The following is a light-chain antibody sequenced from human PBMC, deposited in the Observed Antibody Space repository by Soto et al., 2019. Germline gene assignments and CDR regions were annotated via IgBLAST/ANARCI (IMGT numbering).Light chain of an antibody. V-gene: IGKV3-15*01. CDR3: QHYNNGWA. CDR2: GAS. CDR1: QSVSSD. Sequence: MVMTQSPATLSVSPGERATLSCRADQSVSSDVAWYQQKPGQTPRLLIYGASTRATGIPARFSGSGSETEFTLTISSLESEDFAVYYCQHYNNGWAFGQGTRVEIK. J-gene: IGKJ1*01.